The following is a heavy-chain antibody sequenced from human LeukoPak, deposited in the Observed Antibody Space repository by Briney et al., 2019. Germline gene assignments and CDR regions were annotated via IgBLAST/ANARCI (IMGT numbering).Heavy chain of an antibody. CDR1: GGSISSTSF. D-gene: IGHD6-19*01. Sequence: SETLSLTCTVSGGSISSTSFWGWIRRPPGKGLEWIGNIYSNGETHYNPSLRSRVTISVDTSKNQFSLKMNSMTAADTALYYCARQGSGFRLDYWGPGMLVTVSS. CDR3: ARQGSGFRLDY. V-gene: IGHV4-39*01. J-gene: IGHJ4*02. CDR2: IYSNGET.